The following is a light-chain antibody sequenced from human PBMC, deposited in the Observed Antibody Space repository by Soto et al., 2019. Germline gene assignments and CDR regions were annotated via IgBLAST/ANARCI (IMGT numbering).Light chain of an antibody. CDR2: DAS. Sequence: DIQMTQSPSTLSASVGDTVTITCRASQTINNCLAWYQQKPGKAPKLLISDASSLEPGVPSRFSGSGSGTEFTLSINSLQPDDFATYHCQQRYIYWTFGQGTKVDIK. J-gene: IGKJ1*01. CDR1: QTINNC. CDR3: QQRYIYWT. V-gene: IGKV1-5*01.